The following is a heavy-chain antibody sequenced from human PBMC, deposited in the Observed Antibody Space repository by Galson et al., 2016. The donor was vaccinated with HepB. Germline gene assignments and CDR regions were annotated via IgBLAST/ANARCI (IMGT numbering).Heavy chain of an antibody. CDR2: ISRSGDST. CDR1: GFTFSNYG. V-gene: IGHV3-23*01. CDR3: VQGSTAPAV. D-gene: IGHD1-26*01. Sequence: SLRLSCAASGFTFSNYGMTWVRQAPGKGLEVASSISRSGDSTDYADSVKGRFTISRDNSKNTLSLQMNSLTADDTAIYYCVQGSTAPAVWGKGTTVTVSS. J-gene: IGHJ6*03.